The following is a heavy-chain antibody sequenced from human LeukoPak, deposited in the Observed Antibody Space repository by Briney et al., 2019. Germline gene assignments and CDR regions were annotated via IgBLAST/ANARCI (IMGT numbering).Heavy chain of an antibody. Sequence: SETLSLTCAVYGGSFSGYYWSWIRQPPGKGLEWIGEINHSGSTNYNPSLKSRVTISVDTSKNHFSLKLSSVTAADTAVYYCARGVRRWLQLFSYYFDYWGQGTLVTVSS. CDR1: GGSFSGYY. CDR3: ARGVRRWLQLFSYYFDY. D-gene: IGHD5-12*01. V-gene: IGHV4-34*01. CDR2: INHSGST. J-gene: IGHJ4*02.